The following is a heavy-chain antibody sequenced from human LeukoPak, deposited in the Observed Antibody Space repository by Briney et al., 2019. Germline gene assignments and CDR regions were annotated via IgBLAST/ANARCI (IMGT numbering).Heavy chain of an antibody. D-gene: IGHD4/OR15-4a*01. V-gene: IGHV3-7*01. CDR1: GFTFSSYW. CDR2: IKQDGSEK. CDR3: AKGASRDFYYYMDV. J-gene: IGHJ6*03. Sequence: GGSLRLSCAASGFTFSSYWMSWVRQAPGKGLEWVANIKQDGSEKYYVDSVKGRFTISRENSKNTPYLQTSSLTAADTAVYYCAKGASRDFYYYMDVWGKGTTVTVSS.